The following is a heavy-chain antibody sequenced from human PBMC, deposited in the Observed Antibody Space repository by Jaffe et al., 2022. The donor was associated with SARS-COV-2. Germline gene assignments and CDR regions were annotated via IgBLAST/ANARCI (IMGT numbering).Heavy chain of an antibody. J-gene: IGHJ3*01. CDR3: TRDSGGRAFDL. CDR2: IKQDGSER. Sequence: EVQLVESGGGLVQPGGSLRLSCAASGFSFRIYWMSWVRQAPGKRLEWVANIKQDGSERYYVDSVRGRFTISRDNANNSVSLQMNSLRAEDSAVYYCTRDSGGRAFDLWGQGTVVTVSS. V-gene: IGHV3-7*01. D-gene: IGHD3-10*01. CDR1: GFSFRIYW.